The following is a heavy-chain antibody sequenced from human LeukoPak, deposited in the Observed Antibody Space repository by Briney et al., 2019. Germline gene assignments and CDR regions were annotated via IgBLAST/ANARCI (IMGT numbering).Heavy chain of an antibody. D-gene: IGHD4/OR15-4a*01. Sequence: SETLSLTCSVSGYSISSGYHWGWIRQAPEKGLEWIASIYQSGTPYANPSLENRVTLSVDTSKNQVSLKLTSVTAADTALYFCARAEINDYFRYWGQGVLVIVSS. CDR1: GYSISSGYH. CDR2: IYQSGTP. V-gene: IGHV4-38-2*02. CDR3: ARAEINDYFRY. J-gene: IGHJ4*02.